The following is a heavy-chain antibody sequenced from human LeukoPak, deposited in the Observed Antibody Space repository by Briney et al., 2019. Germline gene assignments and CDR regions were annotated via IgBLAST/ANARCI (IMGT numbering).Heavy chain of an antibody. V-gene: IGHV4-39*01. CDR2: IYYSGST. CDR1: GGSISSSSYY. Sequence: PSETLSLTCTVSGGSISSSSYYWGWIRQPPGKGLEWIGSIYYSGSTYYNPSLKSRVTISVDTSKNQFSLKLSSVTAADTAVYCCARAQTGTTYYYYMDVWGKGTTVTVSS. D-gene: IGHD1-7*01. CDR3: ARAQTGTTYYYYMDV. J-gene: IGHJ6*03.